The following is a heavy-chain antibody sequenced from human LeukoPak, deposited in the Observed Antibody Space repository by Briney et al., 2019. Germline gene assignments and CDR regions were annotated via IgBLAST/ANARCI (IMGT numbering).Heavy chain of an antibody. CDR2: IYYSGST. D-gene: IGHD4-17*01. Sequence: SETLSLTCTVSGGSISSYYWSWIRQPPGKGLEWIGYIYYSGSTNYNPSLKSRVTISVDTSKDQFSLKLSSVTAADTAVYYCARMTTVTTYDWFDPWGQGTLVTVSS. CDR3: ARMTTVTTYDWFDP. CDR1: GGSISSYY. V-gene: IGHV4-59*01. J-gene: IGHJ5*02.